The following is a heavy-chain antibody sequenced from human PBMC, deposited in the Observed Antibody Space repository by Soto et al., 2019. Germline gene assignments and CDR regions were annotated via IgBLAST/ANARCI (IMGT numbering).Heavy chain of an antibody. V-gene: IGHV1-69*06. CDR3: ARDSGDGYKDYYYGMDV. J-gene: IGHJ6*02. Sequence: QVQLVQSGAEVKKPGSSVKVSCKASGGTFSSYAISWVRQAPGQGLEWMGGIIPIFGTANYAQKFQGRVTITADKSTSTAYMELSSLRSEDTAVYYCARDSGDGYKDYYYGMDVWGRGTTVTVSS. D-gene: IGHD5-12*01. CDR2: IIPIFGTA. CDR1: GGTFSSYA.